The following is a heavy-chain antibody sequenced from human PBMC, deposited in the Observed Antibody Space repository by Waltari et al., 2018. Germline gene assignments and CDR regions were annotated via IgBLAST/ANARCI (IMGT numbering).Heavy chain of an antibody. CDR2: IYPGDSDT. D-gene: IGHD3-16*01. Sequence: EVQLVQSGAEVKKPGESLKISCKGSGYNFSNSWIGWGRQMPGKGLEWMGIIYPGDSDTRYSPSFQGQVTISVDKSISTAYLQWSSLKASDTAIYYCARRGGSYYRLDYWGQGTLVTVSS. CDR1: GYNFSNSW. V-gene: IGHV5-51*01. J-gene: IGHJ4*02. CDR3: ARRGGSYYRLDY.